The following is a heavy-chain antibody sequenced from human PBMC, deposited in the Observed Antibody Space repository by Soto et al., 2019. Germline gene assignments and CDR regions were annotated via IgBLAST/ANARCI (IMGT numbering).Heavy chain of an antibody. CDR3: ARSRLYDILTGYYQSNWFDP. J-gene: IGHJ5*02. CDR2: INHSGST. V-gene: IGHV4-34*01. D-gene: IGHD3-9*01. Sequence: LSLTCTVSGGSMISYYWSWIRQPPGKGLEWIGEINHSGSTNYNPSLKSRVTISVDTSKNQFSLKLSSVTAADTAVYYCARSRLYDILTGYYQSNWFDPWGQGTLVTVSS. CDR1: GGSMISYY.